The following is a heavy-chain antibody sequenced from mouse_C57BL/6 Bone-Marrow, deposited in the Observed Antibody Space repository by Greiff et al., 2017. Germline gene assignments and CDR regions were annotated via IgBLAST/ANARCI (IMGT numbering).Heavy chain of an antibody. CDR3: ATGAY. CDR1: GYTFTSYW. J-gene: IGHJ3*01. Sequence: QVQLQQPGAELVRPGTSVKLSCKASGYTFTSYWMHWVKQRPGQGLEWIGVIDPSDSYTNYNQKFKGKATLTVDTSSSTAYMQLSSLTSEVSAVYYCATGAYWGQGTLVTVSA. V-gene: IGHV1-59*01. CDR2: IDPSDSYT.